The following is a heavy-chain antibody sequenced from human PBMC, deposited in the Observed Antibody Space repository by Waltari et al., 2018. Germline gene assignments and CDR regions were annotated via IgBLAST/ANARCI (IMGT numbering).Heavy chain of an antibody. CDR3: ASSTEGSWPVDY. Sequence: QVQLQESGPGLVKPSETLSLPCTVSGGSISSHYWRWIRQPPGKGLEWIGYIYYSGSTNYNPSLKSRVTISVDTSKNQFSLKLSSVTAADTAVYYCASSTEGSWPVDYWGQGTLVTVSS. J-gene: IGHJ4*02. CDR1: GGSISSHY. CDR2: IYYSGST. D-gene: IGHD6-13*01. V-gene: IGHV4-59*11.